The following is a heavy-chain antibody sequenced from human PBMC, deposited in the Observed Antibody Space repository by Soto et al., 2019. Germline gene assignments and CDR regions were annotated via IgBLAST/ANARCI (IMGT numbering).Heavy chain of an antibody. CDR3: ARESAGFFWSGYYPFDS. CDR2: INHSGST. CDR1: GGSLSNNY. V-gene: IGHV4-34*01. J-gene: IGHJ4*02. Sequence: PSETLSLTCAVYGGSLSNNYWSWIRQPPGKGLEWIGEINHSGSTNYNPSLKSRVTISVDTPKNQFSLKLSSVTAADAAVYYCARESAGFFWSGYYPFDSWGRGTLVTVSS. D-gene: IGHD3-3*01.